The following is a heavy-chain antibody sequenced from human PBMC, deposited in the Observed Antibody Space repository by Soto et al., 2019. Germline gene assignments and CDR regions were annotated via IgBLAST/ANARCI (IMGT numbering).Heavy chain of an antibody. V-gene: IGHV3-30*18. Sequence: QVQLVESGGGVVQPGRSLRLSCAASGFTFSSYGMHWVRQAPGKGLEWVAVISYDGSNKYYADSVKGRFTISRDNSKNTRYLQMNSLRAEDTAVYYCAKVLGRFDYGDAFDIWGQGTMVTVSS. D-gene: IGHD4-17*01. J-gene: IGHJ3*02. CDR3: AKVLGRFDYGDAFDI. CDR1: GFTFSSYG. CDR2: ISYDGSNK.